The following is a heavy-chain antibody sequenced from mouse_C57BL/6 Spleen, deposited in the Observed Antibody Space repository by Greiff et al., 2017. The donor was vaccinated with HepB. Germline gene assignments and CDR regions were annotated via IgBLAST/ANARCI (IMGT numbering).Heavy chain of an antibody. Sequence: QVQLKESGAELVKPGASVKLSCKASGYTFTEYTIHWVKQRSGQGLEWIGWFYPGSGSIKYNEKFKDKATLTADKSSSTVYMELSRLTSEDSAVYFCARHAVYGSSYGYYFDYWGQGTTLTVSS. CDR3: ARHAVYGSSYGYYFDY. J-gene: IGHJ2*01. CDR2: FYPGSGSI. V-gene: IGHV1-62-2*01. D-gene: IGHD1-1*01. CDR1: GYTFTEYT.